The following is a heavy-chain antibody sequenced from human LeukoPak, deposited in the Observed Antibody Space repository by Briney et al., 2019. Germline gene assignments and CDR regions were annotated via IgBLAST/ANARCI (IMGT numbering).Heavy chain of an antibody. D-gene: IGHD3-16*01. J-gene: IGHJ4*02. CDR1: GFTFSRSG. V-gene: IGHV3-30*02. Sequence: PGGSLRLSCAASGFTFSRSGMHWVRQAPDKGLEWVAFIRKDGSNTYYGDSVKGRFAISRDNSKNTLYLQMSNLRPEDTAVYYCAKDLPGGNFDYWGQGTLVSVSS. CDR3: AKDLPGGNFDY. CDR2: IRKDGSNT.